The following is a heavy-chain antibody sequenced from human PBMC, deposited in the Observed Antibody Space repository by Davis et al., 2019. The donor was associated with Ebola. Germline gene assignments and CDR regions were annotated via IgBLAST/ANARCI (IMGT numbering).Heavy chain of an antibody. D-gene: IGHD7-27*01. CDR3: AKVRWGSTGPQHYFDY. J-gene: IGHJ4*02. CDR1: GFTFSSYA. CDR2: ISGSGGST. Sequence: GESLKISCAASGFTFSSYAMSWVRQAPGKGLEWVSAISGSGGSTYYADSVKGRFTISRDNSKNTLYLQMNSLRAEDTAVYYCAKVRWGSTGPQHYFDYWGQGTLVTVSS. V-gene: IGHV3-23*01.